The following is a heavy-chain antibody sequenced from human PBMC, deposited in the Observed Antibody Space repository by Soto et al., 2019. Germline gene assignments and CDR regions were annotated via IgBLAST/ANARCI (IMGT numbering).Heavy chain of an antibody. Sequence: SGTPSPTCYFSCGAVRRFFWAWVPQSPGKGLESIAYVCSSGSTNYNPSLESRVAISLDTSKNQFSLRLTSVTAADTAVYFCARVRTEYAGLDYWGQGALVTVSS. CDR2: VCSSGST. V-gene: IGHV4-59*02. J-gene: IGHJ4*02. CDR1: CGAVRRFF. D-gene: IGHD2-2*01. CDR3: ARVRTEYAGLDY.